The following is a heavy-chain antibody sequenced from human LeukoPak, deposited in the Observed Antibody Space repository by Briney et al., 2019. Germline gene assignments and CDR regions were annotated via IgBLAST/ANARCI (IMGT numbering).Heavy chain of an antibody. CDR3: ARDMVRGVAFDY. CDR1: GFTFSSYE. Sequence: GGSLRLSCAASGFTFSSYEMNWVRQAPGKGLEWVSYISSSGSTIYYADSVKGRFAISRDNAKNSLYLQMNSLRAEDTAVYYCARDMVRGVAFDYWGQGTLVTVSS. CDR2: ISSSGSTI. J-gene: IGHJ4*02. V-gene: IGHV3-48*03. D-gene: IGHD3-10*01.